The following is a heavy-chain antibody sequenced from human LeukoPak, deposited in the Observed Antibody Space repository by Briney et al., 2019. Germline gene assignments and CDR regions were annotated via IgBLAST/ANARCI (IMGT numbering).Heavy chain of an antibody. J-gene: IGHJ4*02. CDR2: IIGYKGDT. D-gene: IGHD4-23*01. V-gene: IGHV1-18*01. Sequence: ASVKVSCKASGYTFTSYGLSWVRQAPGQGLEWMGWIIGYKGDTNYVQKLQGRVTMTTDTSTSTAYMELRSLRSDDPAVYFCGREQGVGTFDCWGQGTLVTVSS. CDR3: GREQGVGTFDC. CDR1: GYTFTSYG.